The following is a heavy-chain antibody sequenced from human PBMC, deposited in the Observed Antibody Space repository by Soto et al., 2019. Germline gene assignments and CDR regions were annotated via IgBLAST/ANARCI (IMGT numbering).Heavy chain of an antibody. Sequence: EVQLVASGGGLVQPGGSLRLSCAASGFTFSSYSMNWVRQAPGKGLEWVSYISSSSSTIYYADSVKGRFTISRDNAKNSLYLQMNSLRDEDTAVYYCARDDLAYCGGDCYSGPDYWGQGTLVTVSS. CDR2: ISSSSSTI. CDR3: ARDDLAYCGGDCYSGPDY. J-gene: IGHJ4*02. V-gene: IGHV3-48*02. CDR1: GFTFSSYS. D-gene: IGHD2-21*02.